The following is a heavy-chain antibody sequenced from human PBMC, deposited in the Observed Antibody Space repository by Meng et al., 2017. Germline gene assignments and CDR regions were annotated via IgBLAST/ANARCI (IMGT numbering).Heavy chain of an antibody. CDR1: VGSFSGYY. J-gene: IGHJ4*02. CDR2: INHSGST. D-gene: IGHD3-10*01. CDR3: ARVVNKGGYLRVGYFDY. Sequence: QVQLQQWGAGLLKPSVTLSPTCAVYVGSFSGYYWSWIRQPPGTGLEWSGEINHSGSTNYNPSLKSRVTISVDTSKNQFSLKLSSVTTADTAVYYCARVVNKGGYLRVGYFDYWGQGTLVTVSS. V-gene: IGHV4-34*01.